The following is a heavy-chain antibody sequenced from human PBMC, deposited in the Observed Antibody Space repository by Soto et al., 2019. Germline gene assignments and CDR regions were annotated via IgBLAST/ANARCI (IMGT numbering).Heavy chain of an antibody. J-gene: IGHJ6*02. CDR1: GGSITSYY. D-gene: IGHD3-10*01. CDR2: IFYSGNT. Sequence: SETLSLTCTVSGGSITSYYWTWIRQPPGKGLEWIGYIFYSGNTNYSPSLRSRVTISVDTSKNQFSLNLTSVTAADTAVYFCARGGHFYGMDVWGQGTTVTVSS. V-gene: IGHV4-59*01. CDR3: ARGGHFYGMDV.